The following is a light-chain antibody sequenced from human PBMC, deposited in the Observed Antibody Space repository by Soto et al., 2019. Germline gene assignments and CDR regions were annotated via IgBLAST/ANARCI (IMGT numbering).Light chain of an antibody. CDR2: RAS. CDR3: QRYYTYSCT. J-gene: IGKJ3*01. Sequence: DIQMTQSPSTLSASVGDRVTITCRASQSIDTWLAWYQQKPGKAPKLLIYRASSLESGVPSRFSVSGSGTEFTLTISSLQPDDFSTYYCQRYYTYSCTFGPGTKVDIK. V-gene: IGKV1-5*03. CDR1: QSIDTW.